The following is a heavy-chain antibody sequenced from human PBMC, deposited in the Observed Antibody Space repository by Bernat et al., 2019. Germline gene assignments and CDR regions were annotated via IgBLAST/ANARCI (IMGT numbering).Heavy chain of an antibody. V-gene: IGHV4-34*01. CDR2: INHSGST. Sequence: QVQLQQWGAGLLKPSETLSLTCAVYGGSFSGYYWSWIRQPPGKGLEWIGEINHSGSTNYNPSLKSRVTISVDTSKNQFSLKLSSVTAAATAVYYCARAQGSSVPDYWGQGTLVTVSS. D-gene: IGHD3-10*01. CDR1: GGSFSGYY. J-gene: IGHJ4*02. CDR3: ARAQGSSVPDY.